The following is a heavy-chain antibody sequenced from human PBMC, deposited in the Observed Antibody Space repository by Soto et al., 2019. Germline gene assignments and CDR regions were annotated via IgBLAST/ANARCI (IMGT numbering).Heavy chain of an antibody. CDR1: GFTFSSYW. CDR3: ARDRRSGSYYPYYFDY. V-gene: IGHV3-7*03. Sequence: EVQLVESGGGLVQPGGSLRLSCAASGFTFSSYWMSWVRQAPGKGLEWVANIKQDGSEKYYVDSVKGRFTISRDNAKNSLYLQMNSLRAEDTAVYYWARDRRSGSYYPYYFDYWGQGTLVTVSS. J-gene: IGHJ4*02. D-gene: IGHD3-10*01. CDR2: IKQDGSEK.